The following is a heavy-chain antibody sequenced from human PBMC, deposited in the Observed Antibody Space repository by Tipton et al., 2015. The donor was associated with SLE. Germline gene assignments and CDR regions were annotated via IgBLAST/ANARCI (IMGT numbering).Heavy chain of an antibody. Sequence: QLVQSGGGVVQPGRSLRLSCAASGFTFSNYGMHWVRQAPGKGLEWVAVIWYDGSNKYYADSVKGRFTISRDNSKNTLYLQMNSLRTEDTAVYYCAREMPEDYWGQGTLVTVSS. CDR1: GFTFSNYG. V-gene: IGHV3-33*01. D-gene: IGHD1-14*01. CDR2: IWYDGSNK. J-gene: IGHJ4*02. CDR3: AREMPEDY.